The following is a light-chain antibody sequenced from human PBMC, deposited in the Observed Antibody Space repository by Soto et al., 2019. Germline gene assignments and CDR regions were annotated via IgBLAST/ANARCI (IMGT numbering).Light chain of an antibody. CDR1: QSVSSNY. CDR3: HQYGTSPRA. Sequence: EFVLTQSPGTLSLSPGERATLSCRASQSVSSNYLAWYQQKPGQAPRLLIFGASSRATGIPDRFSGSGSGTDFTLTISRLEPEDFAVYYCHQYGTSPRAFGQGTKVEIE. CDR2: GAS. V-gene: IGKV3-20*01. J-gene: IGKJ1*01.